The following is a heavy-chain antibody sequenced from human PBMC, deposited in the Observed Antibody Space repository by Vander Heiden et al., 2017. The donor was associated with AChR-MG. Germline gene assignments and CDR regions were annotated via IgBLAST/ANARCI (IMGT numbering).Heavy chain of an antibody. CDR3: ARVWDCSGGSCYLYWYFDL. Sequence: EVQLVESGGGLVKPGGSLSLSCAASGFTFSSYSLNWVRQAPGKGLEWVSSISRSSSYIYYADSVKGRFTISRDNAKNSLYLQMNSLRAEDTAVYYCARVWDCSGGSCYLYWYFDLWGRGTLVTVSS. V-gene: IGHV3-21*01. D-gene: IGHD2-15*01. CDR2: ISRSSSYI. CDR1: GFTFSSYS. J-gene: IGHJ2*01.